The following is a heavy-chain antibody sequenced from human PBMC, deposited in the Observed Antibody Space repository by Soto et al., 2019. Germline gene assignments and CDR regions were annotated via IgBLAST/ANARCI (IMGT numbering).Heavy chain of an antibody. CDR3: ARLYRSSPYYYYYYMDV. J-gene: IGHJ6*03. CDR2: INSDGSST. D-gene: IGHD6-6*01. V-gene: IGHV3-74*01. Sequence: EVQLVESGGGLVQPGGSLRLSCAASGFTFSSYWMHWVRQAPGKGLVWVSRINSDGSSTSYADSVKGRFTISRDNAKNTLYLQMNSLRAEDTAVYYCARLYRSSPYYYYYYMDVWGKGTTVTVSS. CDR1: GFTFSSYW.